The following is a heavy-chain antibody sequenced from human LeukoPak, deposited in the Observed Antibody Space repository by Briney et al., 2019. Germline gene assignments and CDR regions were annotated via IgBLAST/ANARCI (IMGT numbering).Heavy chain of an antibody. CDR3: ARVISDWTDSGDAFDI. J-gene: IGHJ3*02. Sequence: ASVKVSCKASGGTFSSYAISWVRQAPGQGPEWMGGIIPIFGTANYAQKFQGRVTITADESTSIAYMELSSLRSEDTAVYYCARVISDWTDSGDAFDIWGQGTMVTVSS. D-gene: IGHD1-26*01. CDR2: IIPIFGTA. CDR1: GGTFSSYA. V-gene: IGHV1-69*13.